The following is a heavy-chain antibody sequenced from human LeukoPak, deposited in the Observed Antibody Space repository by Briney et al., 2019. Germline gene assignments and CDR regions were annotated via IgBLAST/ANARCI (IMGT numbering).Heavy chain of an antibody. V-gene: IGHV1-18*01. CDR1: GYTFSSYG. CDR2: ISGYNGNT. J-gene: IGHJ4*02. CDR3: ARGDYDILTGYYTDFDY. D-gene: IGHD3-9*01. Sequence: APVKVSCKASGYTFSSYGISWVRQAPGQGLEWMGWISGYNGNTNYAQKLQGRVTMTTDTSTSTAYMELRSLRSDDTAVYYCARGDYDILTGYYTDFDYWGQGTLVTVSS.